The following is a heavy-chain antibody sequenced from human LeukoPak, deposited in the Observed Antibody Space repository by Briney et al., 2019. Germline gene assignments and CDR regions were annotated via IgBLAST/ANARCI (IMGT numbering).Heavy chain of an antibody. J-gene: IGHJ5*02. CDR1: GYTFTDYY. Sequence: GASVMVSSRASGYTFTDYYIHWVRQAPGQGLEWMGWINPDNGGTNYAQKFQGRVTMTRDTSIRTVYMDLSRLRSDDTAVFYCTREARVGNWFDPWGQGTQVTVSS. CDR2: INPDNGGT. CDR3: TREARVGNWFDP. D-gene: IGHD2-2*01. V-gene: IGHV1-2*02.